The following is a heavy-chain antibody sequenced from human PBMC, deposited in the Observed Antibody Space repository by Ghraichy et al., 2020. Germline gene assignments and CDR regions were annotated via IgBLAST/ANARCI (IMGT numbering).Heavy chain of an antibody. J-gene: IGHJ4*02. D-gene: IGHD4-23*01. CDR3: ARRGYGGLAAFDY. CDR2: SSRRVDGYTS. CDR1: GFTFSDHY. V-gene: IGHV3-72*01. Sequence: GGSLRLSCAASGFTFSDHYMDWVRQAPGKGLEWVGRSSRRVDGYTSEHAASVRGRFTISRDDSKNSLDLQMISLKTEDTAVYYCARRGYGGLAAFDYWGQGTLVTVSS.